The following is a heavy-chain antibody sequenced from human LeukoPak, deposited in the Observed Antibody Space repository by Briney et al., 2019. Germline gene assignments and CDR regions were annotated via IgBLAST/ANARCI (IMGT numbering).Heavy chain of an antibody. V-gene: IGHV3-30*02. D-gene: IGHD2-8*02. CDR3: AKVTDYYYYYMDV. J-gene: IGHJ6*03. CDR2: IRYDGSNK. CDR1: GFTFSSYG. Sequence: GGSLRLSCAASGFTFSSYGMHWVRQAPGKGLEWVAFIRYDGSNKYYADSVKGRFTISRDNSKNTLYLQMNSLRAEDTAVYYCAKVTDYYYYYMDVWGKGTTVTIPS.